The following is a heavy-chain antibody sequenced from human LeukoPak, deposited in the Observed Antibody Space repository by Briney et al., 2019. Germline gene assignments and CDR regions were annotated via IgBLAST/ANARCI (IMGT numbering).Heavy chain of an antibody. CDR2: IYYSGST. D-gene: IGHD3-3*01. V-gene: IGHV4-30-4*08. CDR1: GGSISSGYYY. Sequence: IPSQTLSLTCTVSGGSISSGYYYWSWIRQHPGKGLEWIGYIYYSGSTYYNPSLKSRVTISVDTSKNQFSLKLSSVTAADTAVYYCARLEAAYYDFWSGYFDGQGKNNWFDPWGQGTLVTVSS. J-gene: IGHJ5*02. CDR3: ARLEAAYYDFWSGYFDGQGKNNWFDP.